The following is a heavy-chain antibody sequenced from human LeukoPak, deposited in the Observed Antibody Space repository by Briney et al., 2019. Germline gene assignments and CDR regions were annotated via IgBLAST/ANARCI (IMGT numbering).Heavy chain of an antibody. CDR2: ISSYNGNT. J-gene: IGHJ4*02. CDR1: GYSFTTYG. Sequence: GASVKVPCKASGYSFTTYGIYWVRQAPGQGLEWMGWISSYNGNTKYAQNIQDRVTVTTDTSTSTAYMELRSLRSDDTAVYYCARDAGSYAMDYWGQGNLVTVSS. D-gene: IGHD3-16*01. V-gene: IGHV1-18*01. CDR3: ARDAGSYAMDY.